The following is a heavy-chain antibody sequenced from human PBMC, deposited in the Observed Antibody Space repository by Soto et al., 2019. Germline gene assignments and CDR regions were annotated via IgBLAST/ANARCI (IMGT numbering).Heavy chain of an antibody. D-gene: IGHD2-15*01. CDR3: ARDQDCSGGSCYYYYGMDV. Sequence: RASVKVSCKASGGTFSSYAISWVRQAPGQGLEWMGGIIPIFGTANYAQKFQGRVTITADESTSTAYMELSSLRSEDTAVYYCARDQDCSGGSCYYYYGMDVWGQGTTVTVSS. J-gene: IGHJ6*02. CDR2: IIPIFGTA. V-gene: IGHV1-69*13. CDR1: GGTFSSYA.